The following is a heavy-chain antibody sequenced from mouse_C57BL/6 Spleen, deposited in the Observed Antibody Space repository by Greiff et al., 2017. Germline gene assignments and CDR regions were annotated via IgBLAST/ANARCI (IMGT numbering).Heavy chain of an antibody. V-gene: IGHV1-50*01. J-gene: IGHJ3*01. CDR2: IDPSDSYP. D-gene: IGHD3-2*02. CDR3: ARSGDLDGFAY. CDR1: GYTFTSYW. Sequence: QVQLKQPGAELVKPGASVKLSCKASGYTFTSYWMQWVKQRPGQGLEWIGEIDPSDSYPNYNQKFKGKATLTVDTSSSTAYMQRSSLTSEDSAVYYCARSGDLDGFAYWGQGTLVTVAA.